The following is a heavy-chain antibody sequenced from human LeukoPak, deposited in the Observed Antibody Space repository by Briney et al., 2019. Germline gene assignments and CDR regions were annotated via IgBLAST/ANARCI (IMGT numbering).Heavy chain of an antibody. CDR3: ARTRRIQLWLWDWFDP. Sequence: PSETLSLTCAVYGGSFSGYYWSWIRQPPEKGREWIGEINHSGSTNYNPSLKSRVTISVDTSKNQFSLKLSSVTAADTAVYYCARTRRIQLWLWDWFDPWGQGTLVTVSS. V-gene: IGHV4-34*01. CDR1: GGSFSGYY. CDR2: INHSGST. D-gene: IGHD5-18*01. J-gene: IGHJ5*02.